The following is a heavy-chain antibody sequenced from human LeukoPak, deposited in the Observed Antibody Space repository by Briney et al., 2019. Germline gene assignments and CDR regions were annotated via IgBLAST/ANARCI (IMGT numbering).Heavy chain of an antibody. J-gene: IGHJ6*03. CDR2: IYHSGSN. Sequence: SETLSLTCTVSGASISRGGYYWSCIRQHPREGMEWIGYIYHSGSNHYNPSLKSRVTISVDTSKNQFSLNLSSVTAADTAVYYCARVPMGASYYYMDVWGRGTTVTVSS. CDR3: ARVPMGASYYYMDV. D-gene: IGHD1-26*01. V-gene: IGHV4-31*03. CDR1: GASISRGGYY.